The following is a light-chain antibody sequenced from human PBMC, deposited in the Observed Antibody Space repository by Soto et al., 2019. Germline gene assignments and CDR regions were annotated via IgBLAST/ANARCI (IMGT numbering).Light chain of an antibody. V-gene: IGKV1-6*01. CDR1: QPIRSY. Sequence: ANQMTQSPSSLSASLGDTVTINCRASQPIRSYLVWYQQKSGRAPNLLISDASSLHSRVPSRFSGSGFGTHFNLTISGLQSEDFGTYYCLKDATYPWPFGQGTRVDVK. J-gene: IGKJ1*01. CDR2: DAS. CDR3: LKDATYPWP.